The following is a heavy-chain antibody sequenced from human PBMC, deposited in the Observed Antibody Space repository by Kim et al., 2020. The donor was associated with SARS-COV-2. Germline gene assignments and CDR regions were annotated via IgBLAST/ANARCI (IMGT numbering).Heavy chain of an antibody. CDR1: GYSFTSYW. Sequence: GESLKISCKGSGYSFTSYWIGWVRQMPGKGLEWMGIIYPGDSDTRYSPSFQGQVTISADKSISTAYLQWSSLKASDTAMYYCARLGGTAMVTRSYYYYGMDVWGQGTTVTVSS. CDR3: ARLGGTAMVTRSYYYYGMDV. V-gene: IGHV5-51*01. CDR2: IYPGDSDT. D-gene: IGHD5-18*01. J-gene: IGHJ6*02.